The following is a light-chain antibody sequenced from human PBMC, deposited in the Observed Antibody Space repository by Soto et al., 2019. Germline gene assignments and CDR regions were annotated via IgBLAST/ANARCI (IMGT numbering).Light chain of an antibody. J-gene: IGKJ5*01. V-gene: IGKV3-15*01. CDR2: GAS. CDR1: QTVRRN. Sequence: VLTQSPDTLSVSPGERATLYYRASQTVRRNLAWYQQKPGQAPRLLIFGASTRATGILARFSGSGSGADFTLTISSLQSEDSAVYFCQQYNNWPPITFGQGTRLEIK. CDR3: QQYNNWPPIT.